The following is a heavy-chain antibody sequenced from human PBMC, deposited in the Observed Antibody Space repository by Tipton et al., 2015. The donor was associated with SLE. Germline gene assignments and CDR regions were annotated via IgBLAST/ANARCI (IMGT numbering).Heavy chain of an antibody. Sequence: GLVKPSETLSLTCVAHGGSFTGYYWGWIRQSPGKGLEWIGSIFHSGSANYNPSLQSRVAMSLDTSRNQFSLELRSVSPADTATYYCAGGGHCTRFNCYAPLFDLWGRGALVTVSS. CDR1: GGSFTGYY. CDR3: AGGGHCTRFNCYAPLFDL. CDR2: IFHSGSA. V-gene: IGHV4-34*12. D-gene: IGHD2-2*01. J-gene: IGHJ4*02.